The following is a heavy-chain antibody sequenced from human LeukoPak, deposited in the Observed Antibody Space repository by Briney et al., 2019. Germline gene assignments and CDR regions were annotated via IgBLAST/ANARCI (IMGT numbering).Heavy chain of an antibody. V-gene: IGHV3-23*01. D-gene: IGHD3-10*01. Sequence: GGSLRLSCASSGFTFTSYAVSWVRQAPGKGLEWVSTISYSGGTTCHTDSVKGRFTISRDISKNTVYLQMNSLKAEDTAVYYCAKDGVVRGLGPYYFDSWGQGSLVTVSS. J-gene: IGHJ4*02. CDR1: GFTFTSYA. CDR3: AKDGVVRGLGPYYFDS. CDR2: ISYSGGTT.